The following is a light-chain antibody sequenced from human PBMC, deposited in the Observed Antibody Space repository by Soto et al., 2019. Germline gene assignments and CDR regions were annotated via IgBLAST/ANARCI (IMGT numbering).Light chain of an antibody. CDR2: DNN. Sequence: QSVLTQPPSVSAAPGQKVTISCSGSNSNIGNNYVSWYQQLPGTAPKLLIYDNNKRPSGIPDRFSGSKSGTSATLGITGLQTGDEADYYYGTWDSSLSAGVFGGGTKLTVL. CDR3: GTWDSSLSAGV. V-gene: IGLV1-51*01. CDR1: NSNIGNNY. J-gene: IGLJ2*01.